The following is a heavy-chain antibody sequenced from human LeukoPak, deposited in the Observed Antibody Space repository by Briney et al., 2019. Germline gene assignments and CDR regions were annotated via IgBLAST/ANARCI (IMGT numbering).Heavy chain of an antibody. V-gene: IGHV4-61*05. CDR1: GGSISSSSYY. CDR3: ARFYSSSDNWFDP. CDR2: IYYSGST. D-gene: IGHD6-6*01. Sequence: PSETLSLTCTVSGGSISSSSYYWGWIRQPPGEGLEWIGYIYYSGSTNYNPSLKSRVTISVDTSKNQFSLKLSSVTAADTAVYYCARFYSSSDNWFDPWGQGTLVTVSS. J-gene: IGHJ5*02.